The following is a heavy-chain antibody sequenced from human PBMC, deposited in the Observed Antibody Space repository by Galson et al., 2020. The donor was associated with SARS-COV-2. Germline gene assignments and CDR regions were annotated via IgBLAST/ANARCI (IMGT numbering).Heavy chain of an antibody. CDR3: AGRVAGAGSLHI. D-gene: IGHD6-13*01. V-gene: IGHV6-1*01. Sequence: SQTLSLTCAISGDSVSSNSASWNWIRQSPSRGLEWLGRTYYRSQWSTDYAVSVKSRITINPDTSKNQFSLQLNSVTPEDTAIYYCAGRVAGAGSLHIWGQGTMVIVSS. CDR2: TYYRSQWST. CDR1: GDSVSSNSAS. J-gene: IGHJ3*02.